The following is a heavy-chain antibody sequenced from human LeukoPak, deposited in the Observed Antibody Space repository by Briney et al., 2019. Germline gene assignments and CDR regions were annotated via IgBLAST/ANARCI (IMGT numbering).Heavy chain of an antibody. CDR2: ISSSSSYI. D-gene: IGHD1-26*01. J-gene: IGHJ4*02. CDR3: ARDGAATDDVGPFDY. Sequence: PGGSLRLSCAASGFTFSSYSMNWVRQAPGKGLEWVSSISSSSSYIYYADSVKGRFTISRDNAKNSLYLQMNSLRAEDTAVYYCARDGAATDDVGPFDYWGQGTLVTVSS. V-gene: IGHV3-21*01. CDR1: GFTFSSYS.